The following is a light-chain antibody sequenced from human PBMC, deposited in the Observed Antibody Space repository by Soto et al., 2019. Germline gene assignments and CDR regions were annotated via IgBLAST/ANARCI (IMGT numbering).Light chain of an antibody. V-gene: IGLV1-44*01. CDR2: DNY. CDR1: RSNIGTNT. CDR3: SAWDDSLNRPV. J-gene: IGLJ2*01. Sequence: QSVLTQAPSASGAPGQRVTMSCSGSRSNIGTNTVNWYQQRPGTPPKFLIYDNYRRPSRVPDRFSGSQSGTSASLAINGLQSEDEAYYYCSAWDDSLNRPVFGGGTKLTVL.